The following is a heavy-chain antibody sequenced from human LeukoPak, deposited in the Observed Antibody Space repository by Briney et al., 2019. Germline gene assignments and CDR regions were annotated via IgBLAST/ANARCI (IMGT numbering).Heavy chain of an antibody. CDR1: GFTFGISW. Sequence: GGSLRLSCAGSGFTFGISWMSWVRQAPGRGLEWVANIKEDGSEKNYVDSVKGRFTISRDNDKNLMYLQMNSLRAEDTAMYYCARGGRPDYWGQGILVTVSS. CDR2: IKEDGSEK. V-gene: IGHV3-7*05. J-gene: IGHJ4*02. D-gene: IGHD6-6*01. CDR3: ARGGRPDY.